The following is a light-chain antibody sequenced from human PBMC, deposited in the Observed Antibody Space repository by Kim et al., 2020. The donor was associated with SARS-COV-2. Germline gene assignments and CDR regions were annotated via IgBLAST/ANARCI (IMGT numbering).Light chain of an antibody. Sequence: QSVLTQPPSVSAAPGQKVTISCSGSSSNIGKNYVSWYQHLPGTAPKLLIYDDHKRFPGIPDRFSGSKSGTSATLVITGLQTGDEGDYYCGTGETSLTAAFVFGSGTKVTVL. V-gene: IGLV1-51*01. CDR3: GTGETSLTAAFV. CDR1: SSNIGKNY. J-gene: IGLJ1*01. CDR2: DDH.